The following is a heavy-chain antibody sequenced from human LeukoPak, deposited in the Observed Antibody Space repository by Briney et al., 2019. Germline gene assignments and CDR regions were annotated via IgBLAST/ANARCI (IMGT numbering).Heavy chain of an antibody. CDR1: GGSIRSSSSNYY. J-gene: IGHJ4*02. D-gene: IGHD3-22*01. V-gene: IGHV4-39*01. CDR2: IYYSGST. Sequence: SVTLSLTCTVSGGSIRSSSSNYYWGWIRQSPGKGLEWIGTIYYSGSTYYNPSLKSRVTISVDTSKNQFSLRLSSVTAADTAVYYCARAARPDYYDSPFDYWGQGTLVTVSS. CDR3: ARAARPDYYDSPFDY.